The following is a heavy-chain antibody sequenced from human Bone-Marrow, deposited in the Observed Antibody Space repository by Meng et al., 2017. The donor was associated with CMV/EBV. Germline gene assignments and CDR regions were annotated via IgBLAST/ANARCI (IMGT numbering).Heavy chain of an antibody. V-gene: IGHV3-53*01. CDR2: IYSGGST. D-gene: IGHD5-18*01. CDR1: GFTVSSNY. Sequence: GESLKISCAASGFTVSSNYMSWVRQAPGKGLEWVSVIYSGGSTYYADSVKGRFTISRDNSKNTLYLQMNSLRAEDTAVYYCASVTAMVNYWGQGTLVTVSS. J-gene: IGHJ4*02. CDR3: ASVTAMVNY.